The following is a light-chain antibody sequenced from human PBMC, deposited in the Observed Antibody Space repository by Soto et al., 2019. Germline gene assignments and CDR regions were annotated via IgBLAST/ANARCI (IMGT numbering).Light chain of an antibody. CDR1: TGAVTSGHY. J-gene: IGLJ2*01. CDR2: STS. CDR3: PIYYGGAIGV. V-gene: IGLV7-43*01. Sequence: QTVVTQEPSLTVSPGGTVTLTCASSTGAVTSGHYPNWVQQKPGQVPKSLIYSTSDKHSWTPARFAGSLLGGKAALTLSSVQPEDEAENNCPIYYGGAIGVFGGGTKLTVL.